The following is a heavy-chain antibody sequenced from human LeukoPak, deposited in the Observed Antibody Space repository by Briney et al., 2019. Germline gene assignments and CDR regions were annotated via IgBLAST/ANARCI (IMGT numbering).Heavy chain of an antibody. CDR1: GFTFSSYW. Sequence: GGSLRLSCAATGFTFSSYWMHWVRQAPGKGLVWVSRINSDGSSTSYAGSVKGRFTISRDNAKDTLYLQMNSLRAEDTAVYYCARGYRSSTSCLICYHYMDVWGKGTTVTVCS. CDR2: INSDGSST. V-gene: IGHV3-74*01. D-gene: IGHD2-2*01. CDR3: ARGYRSSTSCLICYHYMDV. J-gene: IGHJ6*03.